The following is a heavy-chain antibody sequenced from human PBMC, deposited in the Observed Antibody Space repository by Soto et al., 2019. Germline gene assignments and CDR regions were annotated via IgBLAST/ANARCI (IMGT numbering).Heavy chain of an antibody. V-gene: IGHV4-61*01. CDR1: GGSVSSGSYY. CDR2: IYYSGST. Sequence: QVQLQESGPGLVKPSETLSLTCTVSGGSVSSGSYYWSWIRQPPGKGLEWIGYIYYSGSTNYNPSLKSRVTISVDTSRNQFSLKLSSVTAADTAVYYCARTLRWLDYWGQGTLVTVSS. CDR3: ARTLRWLDY. J-gene: IGHJ4*02. D-gene: IGHD4-17*01.